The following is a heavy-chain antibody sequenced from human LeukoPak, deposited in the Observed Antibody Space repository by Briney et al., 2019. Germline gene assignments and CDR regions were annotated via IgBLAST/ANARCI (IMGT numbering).Heavy chain of an antibody. CDR2: ISSSSSYI. CDR3: ARCPVQWLRLRPRYYFDY. D-gene: IGHD5-12*01. CDR1: GFTFSSYS. Sequence: GGSLRLSCAASGFTFSSYSMNWVRQAPGKGLEWVSSISSSSSYIYYADSVKGRFTISRDNAKNSLYLQMNSLRAEDTAVYYCARCPVQWLRLRPRYYFDYWGQGTLVTVSS. J-gene: IGHJ4*02. V-gene: IGHV3-21*01.